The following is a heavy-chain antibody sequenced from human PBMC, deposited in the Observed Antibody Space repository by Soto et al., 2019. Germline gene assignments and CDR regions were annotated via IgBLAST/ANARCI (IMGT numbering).Heavy chain of an antibody. Sequence: QVQLVQSGGEVKKPGASVKVSCKASGYTFTNYGVTWVRQAPGQGLEWMGWLNPYNGNTNYAQKFQGRVTMTTDTSTTTANMEVRSLRSDDTAVYFCARGMAPDYFDYWGQGTLVTVSS. CDR1: GYTFTNYG. V-gene: IGHV1-18*01. CDR3: ARGMAPDYFDY. J-gene: IGHJ4*02. CDR2: LNPYNGNT.